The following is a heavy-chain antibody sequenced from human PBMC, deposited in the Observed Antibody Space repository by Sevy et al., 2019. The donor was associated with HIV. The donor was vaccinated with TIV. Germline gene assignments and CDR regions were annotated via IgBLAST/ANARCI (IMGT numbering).Heavy chain of an antibody. D-gene: IGHD6-6*01. CDR3: AKDNRPATMSNSSYYYYGMDV. J-gene: IGHJ6*02. CDR1: GFSFGDYA. V-gene: IGHV3-9*03. CDR2: ISWNSVSL. Sequence: GGSLRLSCAASGFSFGDYAMHWVRQAPGKGLEWVSGISWNSVSLDYADSVKGRFTISRDNAKNSLFLQMNRLRSEDMALYYCAKDNRPATMSNSSYYYYGMDVWGQGTTVTVSS.